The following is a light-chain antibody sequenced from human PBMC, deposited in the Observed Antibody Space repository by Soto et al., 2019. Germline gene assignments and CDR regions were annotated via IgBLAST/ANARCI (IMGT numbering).Light chain of an antibody. J-gene: IGKJ1*01. Sequence: EIVMTQSPATLSVSPGERATLSCRASQSISGNLAWYQQKPGQAPRLLIFGASTRATGIPARFSGSGSGTEFTLTISSLQSEDFAVYYCQQYNNWPRTFGQGTQVEIK. V-gene: IGKV3-15*01. CDR1: QSISGN. CDR3: QQYNNWPRT. CDR2: GAS.